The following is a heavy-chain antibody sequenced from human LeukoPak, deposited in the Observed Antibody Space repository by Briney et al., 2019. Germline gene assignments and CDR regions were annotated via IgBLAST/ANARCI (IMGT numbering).Heavy chain of an antibody. CDR3: ATYGSGSYYNYFDY. CDR2: IIPILGIA. J-gene: IGHJ4*02. Sequence: SVKVSCKASGGTFSSYAISWVRQAPGQGLEWMGRIIPILGIANYAQKFQGRVTITADKSTSTAYKELSSLRSEDTAVYYCATYGSGSYYNYFDYWGQGTLVTVSS. V-gene: IGHV1-69*04. CDR1: GGTFSSYA. D-gene: IGHD3-10*01.